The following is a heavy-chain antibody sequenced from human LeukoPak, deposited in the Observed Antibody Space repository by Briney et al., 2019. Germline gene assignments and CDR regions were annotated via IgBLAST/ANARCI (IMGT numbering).Heavy chain of an antibody. V-gene: IGHV3-30-3*01. Sequence: PGGSLRLSCAASGFTFSSYAMHWVRQAPGKGLEWVAVISYDGGNKYYADSVKGRFTISRDNSKNTLYLQMNSLRAEDTAVYYCARDLYCSSTSCSDYWGQGTLVTVSS. J-gene: IGHJ4*02. CDR2: ISYDGGNK. D-gene: IGHD2-2*01. CDR3: ARDLYCSSTSCSDY. CDR1: GFTFSSYA.